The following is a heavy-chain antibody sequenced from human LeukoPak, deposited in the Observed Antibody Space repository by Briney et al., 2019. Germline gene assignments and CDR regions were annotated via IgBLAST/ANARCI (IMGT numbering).Heavy chain of an antibody. D-gene: IGHD6-19*01. J-gene: IGHJ4*02. V-gene: IGHV4-38-2*01. Sequence: SETLSLTCAVSGYSISSGYYWGWIRPPPGKGLEWIGSIYHSGSTYYNPSLKSRVTISVDTSKNQFSLKLSSVTAADTAVYYCAMEEAVAGSKGYWGQGTLVTVSS. CDR1: GYSISSGYY. CDR2: IYHSGST. CDR3: AMEEAVAGSKGY.